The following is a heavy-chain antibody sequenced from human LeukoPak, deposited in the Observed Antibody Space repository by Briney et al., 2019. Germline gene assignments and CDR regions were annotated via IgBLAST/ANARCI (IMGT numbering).Heavy chain of an antibody. CDR3: ARDGYSYGGFDY. V-gene: IGHV4-61*01. J-gene: IGHJ4*02. Sequence: SENLSLTCTVSGGSVSSGSYYWSWIRQPPGKGLEWIGYIYYSGSTNYNPSLKSRVTISVDTSKNQFSLKLSSVTAADTAVYYCARDGYSYGGFDYWGQGTLVTVSS. D-gene: IGHD5-18*01. CDR1: GGSVSSGSYY. CDR2: IYYSGST.